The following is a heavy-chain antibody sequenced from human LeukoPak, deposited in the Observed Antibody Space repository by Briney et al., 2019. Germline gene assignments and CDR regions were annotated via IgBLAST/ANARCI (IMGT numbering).Heavy chain of an antibody. J-gene: IGHJ4*02. Sequence: GGSLRLSCAASGFTFDDYTMHWVRQAPGKGLEWVSLITWDGGSTYYADSVKGRFTISRDNSKNSLYLQMNSLRTEDSALYYCAKGKNTGSYLSHVDYWGQGTLVTVSS. CDR1: GFTFDDYT. CDR3: AKGKNTGSYLSHVDY. CDR2: ITWDGGST. V-gene: IGHV3-43*01. D-gene: IGHD3-10*01.